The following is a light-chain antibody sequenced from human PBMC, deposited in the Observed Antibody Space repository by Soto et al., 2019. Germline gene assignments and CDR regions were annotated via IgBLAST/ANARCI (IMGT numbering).Light chain of an antibody. J-gene: IGLJ3*02. V-gene: IGLV2-14*01. CDR2: QVS. CDR1: SSDVGGYTY. Sequence: QSALTQPASVSGSPGQSITISCTGTSSDVGGYTYVSWYQQHPGKAPKLMIYQVSNRPSGVSKRFSGSKSGNTASLTISGLQTEDEADYYCSSYTNSNTRVFGGGTKLTVL. CDR3: SSYTNSNTRV.